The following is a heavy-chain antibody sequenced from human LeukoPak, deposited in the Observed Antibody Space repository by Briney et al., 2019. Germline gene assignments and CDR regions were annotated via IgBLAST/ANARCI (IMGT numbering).Heavy chain of an antibody. Sequence: HPGGSLRLSCAASGFTFSSYAMHWVRQAPGKGLEYVSAISSNGGSTYYANSVKGRFTISRDNSKNTLYLQMGSLRAEDMAVYYCARSLRGVIITEYYYYGMDVWGQGTTVTVSS. CDR2: ISSNGGST. V-gene: IGHV3-64*01. J-gene: IGHJ6*01. CDR3: ARSLRGVIITEYYYYGMDV. CDR1: GFTFSSYA. D-gene: IGHD3-10*01.